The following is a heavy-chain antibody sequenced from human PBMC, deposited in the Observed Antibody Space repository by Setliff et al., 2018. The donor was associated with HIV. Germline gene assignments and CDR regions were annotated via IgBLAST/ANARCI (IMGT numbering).Heavy chain of an antibody. CDR1: GYTFSSYA. Sequence: ASVKVSCKASGYTFSSYAINWVRQAPGQGLEWMGGIIPVYGTPKYAQKMQGRVTITTIESTSTAYMELTSLRSDDTAVYYCARIRGVIADASDIWGQGTMVTVTS. V-gene: IGHV1-69*05. CDR3: ARIRGVIADASDI. D-gene: IGHD3-10*01. CDR2: IIPVYGTP. J-gene: IGHJ3*02.